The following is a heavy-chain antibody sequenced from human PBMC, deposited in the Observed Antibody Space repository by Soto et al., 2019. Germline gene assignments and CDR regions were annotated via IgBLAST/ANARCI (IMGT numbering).Heavy chain of an antibody. CDR2: INPNSGGT. D-gene: IGHD1-7*01. CDR1: GYTFTGYY. J-gene: IGHJ4*02. V-gene: IGHV1-2*04. CDR3: ARAAGRNWNSLGY. Sequence: QVQLVQSGAEVKKPGASVKVSCKASGYTFTGYYMHWVRQAPGQGLEWMGWINPNSGGTNDAQKFQGWVTITRDTSISTAYMELSGLRSDDTAVYYCARAAGRNWNSLGYWGQGTLVTVSS.